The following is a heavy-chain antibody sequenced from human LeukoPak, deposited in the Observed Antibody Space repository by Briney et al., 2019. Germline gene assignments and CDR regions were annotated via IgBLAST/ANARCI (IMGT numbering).Heavy chain of an antibody. J-gene: IGHJ4*02. CDR1: GFTFSTYV. V-gene: IGHV3-23*01. CDR2: ISGSGDNT. Sequence: GPLRLSCAASGFTFSTYVMSWVRQAPGKGLERVSGISGSGDNTYYADSVRGRFTVSRDNSKNTLYLQMNSLRAEDTAIYYCAKGSGYDTDFDYWGQGTLVTVSS. D-gene: IGHD3-9*01. CDR3: AKGSGYDTDFDY.